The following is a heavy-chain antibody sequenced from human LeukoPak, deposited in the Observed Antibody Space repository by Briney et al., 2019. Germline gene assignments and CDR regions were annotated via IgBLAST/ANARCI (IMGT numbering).Heavy chain of an antibody. D-gene: IGHD3-9*01. CDR3: ARDLSDIPLP. J-gene: IGHJ5*02. CDR2: ISYDGSNK. Sequence: GRSLRLSCAASGFTFSSYAMHWVRQAPGKGLEWVAVISYDGSNKYYADSVKGRFTISRDNSKNTLYLQMNSLRAEDTAVYYCARDLSDIPLPWGQGTLVTVSS. V-gene: IGHV3-30-3*01. CDR1: GFTFSSYA.